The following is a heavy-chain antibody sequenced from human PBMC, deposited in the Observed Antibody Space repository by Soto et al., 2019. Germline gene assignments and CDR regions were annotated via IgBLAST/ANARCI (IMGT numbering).Heavy chain of an antibody. J-gene: IGHJ6*02. Sequence: ASVKVSCKVSGYTLTELSMHWVRQAPGKGLEWMGGFDPEDGETIYAQKFQGRVTMTEDASTDTAYMELSSLRSEDTAVYYCATKGRWYVGYYYYGMDVWGQGTTVTVSS. CDR3: ATKGRWYVGYYYYGMDV. CDR2: FDPEDGET. CDR1: GYTLTELS. D-gene: IGHD6-13*01. V-gene: IGHV1-24*01.